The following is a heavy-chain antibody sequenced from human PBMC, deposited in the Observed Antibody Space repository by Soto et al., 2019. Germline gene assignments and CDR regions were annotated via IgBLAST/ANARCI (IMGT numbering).Heavy chain of an antibody. CDR2: IIPLFGTA. CDR3: ARDRRTVSGTGAFDI. CDR1: GGTFLHYA. D-gene: IGHD6-19*01. J-gene: IGHJ3*02. V-gene: IGHV1-69*13. Sequence: SVKVSCQASGGTFLHYAVTWVRQAPGQGLEWMGGIIPLFGTANYAQRFQDRLTITADQSTSTAYMELSSLRSDDTAVYYCARDRRTVSGTGAFDIWGQGTTVTVSS.